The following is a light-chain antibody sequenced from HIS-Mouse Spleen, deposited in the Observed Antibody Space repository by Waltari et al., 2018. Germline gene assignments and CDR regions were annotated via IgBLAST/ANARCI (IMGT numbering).Light chain of an antibody. V-gene: IGLV1-47*01. CDR2: RNN. CDR1: SSNIGSNY. CDR3: AAWDDSLSAWV. Sequence: QSVLTQPPSASGTPGQRVTISCSGSSSNIGSNYVYWYQQRPGTAPKLLIYRNNQRPSGVPDRFSGSKSGTSASLAISGLRSEDEADYYCAAWDDSLSAWVFGGGTKLTVL. J-gene: IGLJ3*02.